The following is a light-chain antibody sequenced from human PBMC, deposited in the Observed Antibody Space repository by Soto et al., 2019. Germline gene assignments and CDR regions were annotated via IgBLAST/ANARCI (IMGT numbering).Light chain of an antibody. Sequence: IQMTQSPSSLSESVGDRVTITCRASQDIRTELGWYQQKPGKAPRLLIYGTFSLQSGVPSRFSGSGSGTDITLTISSLQPDDFATYYCLQDFKYPRTFGQGTKVEVK. J-gene: IGKJ1*01. CDR2: GTF. CDR3: LQDFKYPRT. CDR1: QDIRTE. V-gene: IGKV1-6*01.